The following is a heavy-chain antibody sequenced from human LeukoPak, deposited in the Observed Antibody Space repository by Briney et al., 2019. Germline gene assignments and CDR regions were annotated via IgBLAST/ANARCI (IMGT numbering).Heavy chain of an antibody. CDR1: GGSFSGYY. D-gene: IGHD2-8*01. Sequence: WETLSLTCAVYGGSFSGYYWSWIRQPPGKGLEWIGEINHRGSTNYNPSLKSRVTISVDTSKNQFSLKLSSVTAADTAVYYCARFDLGYCTNGVCYKDYYYYMDVWGKGTTVSVSS. J-gene: IGHJ6*03. V-gene: IGHV4-34*01. CDR3: ARFDLGYCTNGVCYKDYYYYMDV. CDR2: INHRGST.